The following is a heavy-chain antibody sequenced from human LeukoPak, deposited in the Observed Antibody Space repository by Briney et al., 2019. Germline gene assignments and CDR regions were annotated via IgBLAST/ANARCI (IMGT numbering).Heavy chain of an antibody. CDR1: GFTFENYG. CDR3: VRGGCSSTSCYDG. V-gene: IGHV3-33*01. Sequence: GGSLRLSCAASGFTFENYGMHWVRQAPGKGLEWVAVIWYDGSNKYYADSVKGRFTISRDNSKNTLYLQMNSLRAEDTAVYYCVRGGCSSTSCYDGWGQGTLVTVSS. J-gene: IGHJ4*02. CDR2: IWYDGSNK. D-gene: IGHD2-2*01.